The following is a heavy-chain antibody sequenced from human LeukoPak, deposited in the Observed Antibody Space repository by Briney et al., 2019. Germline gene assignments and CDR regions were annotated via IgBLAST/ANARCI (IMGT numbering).Heavy chain of an antibody. D-gene: IGHD2-15*01. CDR3: GRGSRISDY. V-gene: IGHV3-7*01. CDR1: GFIFSSYW. CDR2: IRQDGSEK. Sequence: SGVSLRLSCEVSGFIFSSYWMSWVRQAPGKGPEWVAHIRQDGSEKDYVDSVKGRFTISRDNAKNSLYLQMSSLRAEDTAVYYCGRGSRISDYWGQGTQVTVSS. J-gene: IGHJ4*02.